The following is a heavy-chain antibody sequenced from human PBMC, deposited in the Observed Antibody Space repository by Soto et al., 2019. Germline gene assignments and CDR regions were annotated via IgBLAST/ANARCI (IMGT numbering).Heavy chain of an antibody. CDR3: ARDRTTVVTLDY. Sequence: ASVKVSCKASGYTFTSYGISWVRQAPGQGLEWMGWISAYNGNTNYAQKFQGRVTITADESTSTAYMELSSLRSEDTAVYYCARDRTTVVTLDYWGQGTLVTVSS. CDR2: ISAYNGNT. J-gene: IGHJ4*02. D-gene: IGHD4-17*01. CDR1: GYTFTSYG. V-gene: IGHV1-18*01.